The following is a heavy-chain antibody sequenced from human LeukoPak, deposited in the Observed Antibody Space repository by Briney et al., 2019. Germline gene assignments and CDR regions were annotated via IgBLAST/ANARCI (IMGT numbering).Heavy chain of an antibody. CDR2: ISAYNGNT. CDR1: GYTFTSYG. CDR3: ARDRGPYGSGSYPYYYHGMDV. D-gene: IGHD3-10*01. V-gene: IGHV1-18*01. J-gene: IGHJ6*02. Sequence: ASVKVSCKASGYTFTSYGISWVRQAPGQGLEWMGWISAYNGNTNYAQKLQGRVTMTTDTSTSTAYMELRSLRSDDTAVYYCARDRGPYGSGSYPYYYHGMDVWGQGTTVTVSS.